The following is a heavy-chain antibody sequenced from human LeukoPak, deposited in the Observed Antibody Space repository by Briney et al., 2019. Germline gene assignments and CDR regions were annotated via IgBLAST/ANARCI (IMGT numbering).Heavy chain of an antibody. V-gene: IGHV3-30*04. Sequence: GGSLRLSCAASGFTFSSYAMHWVRQAPGKGLEWVAVISYDGGNKYYADSVKGRFTISRDNSKNTLYLQMNSLRAEDTAVYYCAREYQWLVGVDYWGQGTLVTVSS. D-gene: IGHD6-19*01. CDR1: GFTFSSYA. CDR2: ISYDGGNK. CDR3: AREYQWLVGVDY. J-gene: IGHJ4*02.